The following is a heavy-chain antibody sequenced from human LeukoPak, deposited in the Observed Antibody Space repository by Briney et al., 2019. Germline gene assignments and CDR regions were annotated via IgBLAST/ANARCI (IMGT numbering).Heavy chain of an antibody. D-gene: IGHD3-22*01. CDR1: GYTFTSYG. V-gene: IGHV1-18*01. CDR3: ARARTAYYYDSSGPAPFDY. J-gene: IGHJ4*02. CDR2: ISAYNGNT. Sequence: ASVKVSCRASGYTFTSYGISWVRQAPGQGLEWMGWISAYNGNTNYAQKLQGRVTMTTDTSTSTAYMELRSLRSDDTAVYYCARARTAYYYDSSGPAPFDYWGQGTLVTVSS.